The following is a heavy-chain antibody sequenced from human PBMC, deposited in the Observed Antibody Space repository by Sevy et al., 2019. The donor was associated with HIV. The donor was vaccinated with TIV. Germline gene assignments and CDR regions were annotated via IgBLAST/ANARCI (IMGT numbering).Heavy chain of an antibody. D-gene: IGHD3-22*01. CDR1: GFTFTSSA. CDR2: IVVGSGNT. V-gene: IGHV1-58*01. J-gene: IGHJ4*02. CDR3: AADRSYYDSSGYYYGVDY. Sequence: ASVKVSCKASGFTFTSSAVQWVRQARGQRLEWIGWIVVGSGNTNYAQKFQERVTITRDMSTSTAYMELSSLGSEDTAVYYCAADRSYYDSSGYYYGVDYWGQGTLVTVSS.